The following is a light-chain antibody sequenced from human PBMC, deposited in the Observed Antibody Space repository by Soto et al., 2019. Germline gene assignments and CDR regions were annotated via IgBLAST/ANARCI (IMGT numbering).Light chain of an antibody. CDR2: GAS. J-gene: IGKJ1*01. CDR1: QSVTSNY. Sequence: EIVLTQSPGTLSLSPGERATLSCRASQSVTSNYLAWHQQKPGQAPRLLMYGASSRATGIPDRFSGSRSGTNVTLTTSSLEPEDFAVYYCQHYVSSPWTFGQGTKVDIK. V-gene: IGKV3-20*01. CDR3: QHYVSSPWT.